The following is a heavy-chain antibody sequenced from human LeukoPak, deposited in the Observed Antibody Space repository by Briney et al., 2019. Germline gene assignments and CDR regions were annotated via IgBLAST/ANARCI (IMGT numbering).Heavy chain of an antibody. V-gene: IGHV1-69*01. D-gene: IGHD3-10*01. J-gene: IGHJ4*02. CDR2: IIPIFGTA. Sequence: GSSVKVSCKASGGTFSSYAISWVRQAPGQGLEWMGGIIPIFGTANYAQKFQGRVTITADESTSTAYMELSSLRSEDTAVYYCARVGTMARRHAFDYWGQGTLVTVSS. CDR1: GGTFSSYA. CDR3: ARVGTMARRHAFDY.